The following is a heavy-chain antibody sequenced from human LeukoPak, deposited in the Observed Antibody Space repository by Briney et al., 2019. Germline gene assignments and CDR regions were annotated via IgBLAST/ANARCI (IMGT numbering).Heavy chain of an antibody. Sequence: GGSLRLSCAASGFTFNSYAMPWVRQAPGKGLEWVAIISSDGSNKHYADSVQGRFTISRDNSKNTLYLQMNSLRAEDTAVYYCAKGKPNSSGWYVFDYWGQGTLVTVSS. CDR2: ISSDGSNK. CDR3: AKGKPNSSGWYVFDY. J-gene: IGHJ4*02. CDR1: GFTFNSYA. V-gene: IGHV3-30*18. D-gene: IGHD6-19*01.